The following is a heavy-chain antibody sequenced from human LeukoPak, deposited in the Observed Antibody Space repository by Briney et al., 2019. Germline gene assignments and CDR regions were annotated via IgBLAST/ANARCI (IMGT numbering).Heavy chain of an antibody. V-gene: IGHV4-59*01. J-gene: IGHJ4*02. CDR3: ARGGHYYDSSGYYFR. CDR2: IYYSGST. Sequence: SETLSLTCTVSGGSISSYYGRWIRPPPGKGLEWIGYIYYSGSTNYNPSLKSRVNISVDTSKYQFSLKLSSVTAADTAVYYCARGGHYYDSSGYYFRWGQGTLVTVSS. CDR1: GGSISSYY. D-gene: IGHD3-22*01.